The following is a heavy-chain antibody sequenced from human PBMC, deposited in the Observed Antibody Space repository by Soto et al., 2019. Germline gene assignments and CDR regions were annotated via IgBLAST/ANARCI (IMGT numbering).Heavy chain of an antibody. Sequence: QVQLVQSGAEVKKPGASVKVSCKVSGYTLTELSTHWVRQAPGKGLEWMGGFDPEDGETIYAQKFQGRVTMTEDTSTDTAYMELSSLRSEDTAVYYCATAEQYSGCDRTSFDYWGQGTLVTVSS. CDR1: GYTLTELS. J-gene: IGHJ4*02. D-gene: IGHD5-12*01. CDR3: ATAEQYSGCDRTSFDY. CDR2: FDPEDGET. V-gene: IGHV1-24*01.